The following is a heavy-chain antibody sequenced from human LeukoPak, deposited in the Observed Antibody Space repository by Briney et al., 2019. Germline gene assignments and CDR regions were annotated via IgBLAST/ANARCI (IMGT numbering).Heavy chain of an antibody. J-gene: IGHJ6*02. CDR3: ARGIAVAGIEDGMDV. D-gene: IGHD6-19*01. CDR2: IYYSGST. V-gene: IGHV4-31*03. Sequence: SQTLSLTCTVSGGCISSGGYYWIWIRQHPEKGLEWIGYIYYSGSTYYNPSLKSRVTISVDTSKNQFSLKLSSVTAADTAVYYCARGIAVAGIEDGMDVWGRGTTLTVSS. CDR1: GGCISSGGYY.